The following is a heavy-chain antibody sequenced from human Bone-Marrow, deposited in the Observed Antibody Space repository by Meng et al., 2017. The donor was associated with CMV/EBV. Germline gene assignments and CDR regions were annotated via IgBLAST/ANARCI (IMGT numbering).Heavy chain of an antibody. V-gene: IGHV3-7*01. D-gene: IGHD3-3*01. CDR2: IKHDGNEK. Sequence: GGSLRLSCVGSGFTFSSYWMSWVRRAPGKGLEWVATIKHDGNEKYHVDSAKGRFTISRDNAKNSLFLQMDSLRAEDTAVYYCARGIFGVVIEVHSDYWGQGTLVTVSS. J-gene: IGHJ4*02. CDR1: GFTFSSYW. CDR3: ARGIFGVVIEVHSDY.